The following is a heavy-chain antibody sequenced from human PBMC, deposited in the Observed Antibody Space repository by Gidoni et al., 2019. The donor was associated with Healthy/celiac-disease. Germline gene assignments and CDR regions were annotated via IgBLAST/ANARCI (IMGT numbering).Heavy chain of an antibody. Sequence: GLEYVSAISSNGGSTYYANSVKGRFTISRDNSKNTLYLQMGSLRAEDMAVYYCARGKGERRLGTPFDYWGQGTLVTVSS. J-gene: IGHJ4*02. CDR3: ARGKGERRLGTPFDY. CDR2: ISSNGGST. V-gene: IGHV3-64*01. D-gene: IGHD1-1*01.